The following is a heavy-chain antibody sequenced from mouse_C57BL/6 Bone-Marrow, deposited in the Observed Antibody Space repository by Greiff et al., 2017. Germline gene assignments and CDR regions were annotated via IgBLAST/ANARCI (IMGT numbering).Heavy chain of an antibody. J-gene: IGHJ2*01. CDR2: IDPEDGDT. CDR1: GFNIKDYY. Sequence: EVQLQQSGAELVRPGASVKLSCTASGFNIKDYYMHWVKQRPEQGLEWIGRIDPEDGDTEYARKFQGKATMTADTSSTTAYLQLSSRTSEDTAVYYCTLPQFITRDYWGQGTTLTVSS. D-gene: IGHD1-1*01. CDR3: TLPQFITRDY. V-gene: IGHV14-1*01.